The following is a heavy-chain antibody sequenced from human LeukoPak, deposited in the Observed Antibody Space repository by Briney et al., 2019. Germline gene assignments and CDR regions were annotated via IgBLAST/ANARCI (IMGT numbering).Heavy chain of an antibody. V-gene: IGHV5-51*01. CDR1: GYSFTGYW. D-gene: IGHD2-21*02. CDR3: ARLDAYCGGDCYSRGSDY. Sequence: GESLKISCKGSGYSFTGYWIGWVRQMPGKGLEWMGIIYPGDSDTRYSPSFQGQVTISADKSISTAYLQWSSLKASDTAMYYCARLDAYCGGDCYSRGSDYWGQGTLVTVSS. CDR2: IYPGDSDT. J-gene: IGHJ4*02.